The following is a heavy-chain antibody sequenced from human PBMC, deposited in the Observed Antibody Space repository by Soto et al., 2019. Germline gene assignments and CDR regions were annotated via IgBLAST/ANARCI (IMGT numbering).Heavy chain of an antibody. V-gene: IGHV4-30-2*01. CDR1: GGSLSGATYS. CDR2: IFPSGTT. CDR3: ARSREFDY. J-gene: IGHJ4*02. D-gene: IGHD6-13*01. Sequence: TLSLTCGVSGGSLSGATYSWNWIRQPPGKGLVRIGYIFPSGTTYYNPSLTSRVTISIDVSKNQLSLSRRSLTAAEMAVYYCARSREFDYWSQGTLVTVSS.